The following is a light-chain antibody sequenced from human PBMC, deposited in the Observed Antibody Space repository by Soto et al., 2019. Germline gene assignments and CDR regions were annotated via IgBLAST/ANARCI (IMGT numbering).Light chain of an antibody. CDR3: QQYKGYPLT. J-gene: IGKJ4*01. V-gene: IGKV1-16*01. CDR2: AAS. Sequence: DIQMTRSPSSLPASVGDRVTITCRASQGINTYLAWFQHRPGKAPKSLIYAASNLQSGVPSRFSGSGSGTDFTLTISSLQPEDFATYYCQQYKGYPLTFGGGTKVEIK. CDR1: QGINTY.